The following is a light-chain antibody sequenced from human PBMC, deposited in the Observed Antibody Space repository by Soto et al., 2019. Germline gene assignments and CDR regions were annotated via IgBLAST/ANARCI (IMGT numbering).Light chain of an antibody. CDR1: SSDIGAYIY. V-gene: IGLV2-8*01. CDR3: CSYAGDNIFV. Sequence: QSVLTQPPSASGSPGQSVTISCTGTSSDIGAYIYVSWYQQHPGKAPKLMISEVSRRPSGVPERFSGSKSGNTASLTVSGLQADDEAHYYCCSYAGDNIFVFGTGTKVTVL. J-gene: IGLJ1*01. CDR2: EVS.